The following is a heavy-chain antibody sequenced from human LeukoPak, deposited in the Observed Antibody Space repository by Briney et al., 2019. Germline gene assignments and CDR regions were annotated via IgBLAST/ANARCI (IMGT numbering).Heavy chain of an antibody. J-gene: IGHJ4*02. Sequence: SETPSLTCTVSGGSISSYYWSWIRQPPGKGLEWIGYIYYSGSTNYNPSLKSRVTISVDTSKNQFSLKLSSVTAADTAVYYCARIAYYYDSSGYYIYYFDYWGQGTLVTVSS. V-gene: IGHV4-59*01. CDR2: IYYSGST. D-gene: IGHD3-22*01. CDR3: ARIAYYYDSSGYYIYYFDY. CDR1: GGSISSYY.